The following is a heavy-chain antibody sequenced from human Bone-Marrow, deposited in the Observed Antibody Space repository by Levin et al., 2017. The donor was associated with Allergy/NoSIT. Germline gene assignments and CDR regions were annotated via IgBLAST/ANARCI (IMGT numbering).Heavy chain of an antibody. Sequence: GESLKISCAASGFAFSNYWMHWVRQAPGKGLVWVSRINRGGTSTTYADSVKGRFTISRDNAKNTLYLQMNSLRAEDTAVHYCARDPFAYNFGSGSYLDYWGQGTLVSVSS. CDR1: GFAFSNYW. J-gene: IGHJ4*02. V-gene: IGHV3-74*01. CDR3: ARDPFAYNFGSGSYLDY. CDR2: INRGGTST. D-gene: IGHD3-10*01.